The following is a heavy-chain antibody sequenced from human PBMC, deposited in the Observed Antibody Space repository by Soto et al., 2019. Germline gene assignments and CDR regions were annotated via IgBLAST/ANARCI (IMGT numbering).Heavy chain of an antibody. D-gene: IGHD6-19*01. V-gene: IGHV1-3*01. CDR2: INAGNGNT. CDR3: ATGGIAVASWFDP. CDR1: GYTFTSYA. J-gene: IGHJ5*02. Sequence: ASVKVSCKASGYTFTSYAMHWERQAPGQRLEWMGWINAGNGNTKYSQKFQGRVTITRDTSASTAYMELSSLRSEDTAVYYCATGGIAVASWFDPWGQGTLVTVSS.